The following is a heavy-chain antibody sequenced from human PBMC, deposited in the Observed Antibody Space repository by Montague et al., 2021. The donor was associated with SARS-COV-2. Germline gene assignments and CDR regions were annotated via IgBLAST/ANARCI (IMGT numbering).Heavy chain of an antibody. CDR1: GTSFSGYY. J-gene: IGHJ6*03. V-gene: IGHV4-34*01. Sequence: SETLSLTCAVHGTSFSGYYWNWIRQHPGKGLEWIGEINHGGSTKYSPSLKSRLTISADTSKNQFSPKLTSVAVADTAVYYCARLRDGVVPSHILGVGPYYSYYYMDVWGRGTTVTVSS. D-gene: IGHD3-10*01. CDR3: ARLRDGVVPSHILGVGPYYSYYYMDV. CDR2: INHGGST.